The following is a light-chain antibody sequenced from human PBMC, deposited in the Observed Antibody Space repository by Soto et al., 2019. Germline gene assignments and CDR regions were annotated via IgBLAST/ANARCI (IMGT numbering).Light chain of an antibody. V-gene: IGKV3-20*01. CDR3: QQNCRSPLT. CDR2: SSS. CDR1: HSLSSSF. J-gene: IGKJ4*01. Sequence: EIALTQSPGTLASPVGDRATLTCRASHSLSSSFLAWYQQKPGQAPRLLIYSSSNRATGIPDRFSGGGSGTDFTLTISSLEPADFAVYYCQQNCRSPLTFGGGTKVDIK.